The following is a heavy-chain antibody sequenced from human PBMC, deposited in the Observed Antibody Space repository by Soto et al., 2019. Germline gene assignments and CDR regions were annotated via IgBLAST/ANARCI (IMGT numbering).Heavy chain of an antibody. Sequence: PSETLSLTCTVSGGSISSYYWSWIRQPPGKGLEWIGYIYYSGSTNYNPSLKSRVTISVDTSKNQFSLKLSSVTAADTAVYYCARGYCSGGSCRLNFDYWGQGTLVTVS. CDR2: IYYSGST. CDR3: ARGYCSGGSCRLNFDY. V-gene: IGHV4-59*01. J-gene: IGHJ4*02. CDR1: GGSISSYY. D-gene: IGHD2-15*01.